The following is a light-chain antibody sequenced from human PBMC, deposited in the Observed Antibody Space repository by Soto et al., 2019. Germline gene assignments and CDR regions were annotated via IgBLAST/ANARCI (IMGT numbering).Light chain of an antibody. CDR1: QSISSW. CDR2: DAS. J-gene: IGKJ1*01. CDR3: QQYSSSSEWT. Sequence: DIQMTQSPSTLSASVGDRVSITCRASQSISSWLAWYQQKPGKAPKLLIYDASSLESGVPSRFSGSGSGTEFTLTISSLQPDDFATYYCQQYSSSSEWTFGQRAKVDVK. V-gene: IGKV1-5*01.